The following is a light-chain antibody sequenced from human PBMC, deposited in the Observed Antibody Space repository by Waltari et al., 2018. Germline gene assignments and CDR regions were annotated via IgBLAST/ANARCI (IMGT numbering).Light chain of an antibody. CDR1: SSNTGRNT. J-gene: IGLJ2*01. CDR2: NYH. V-gene: IGLV1-44*01. CDR3: AAWDDSLNGRPVV. Sequence: QSVLTQPPSASGTPGQRVTISCSGRSSNTGRNTVKWNQQLPETAPKFLIYNYHQRPSGGPGRFSGWKSGTSASLAISGRRSEAEADYYCAAWDDSLNGRPVVFGGGTKLTVL.